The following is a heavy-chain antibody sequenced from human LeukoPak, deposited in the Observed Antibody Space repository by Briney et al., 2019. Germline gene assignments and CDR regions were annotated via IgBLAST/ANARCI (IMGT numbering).Heavy chain of an antibody. CDR2: ISTSGNFI. CDR1: GFTFSTYS. CDR3: ARGGYDILTGLDAFDI. V-gene: IGHV3-21*04. Sequence: PGGSLRLSCAASGFTFSTYSVNWVRQAPGKGLEWVSSISTSGNFIHYAESVKGRFTISRDNANNSLYLQMNSLRAEDTAVYYCARGGYDILTGLDAFDIWGQGTMVTVSS. J-gene: IGHJ3*02. D-gene: IGHD3-9*01.